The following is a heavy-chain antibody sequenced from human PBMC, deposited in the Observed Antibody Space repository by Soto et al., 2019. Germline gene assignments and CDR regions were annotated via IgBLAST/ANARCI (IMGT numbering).Heavy chain of an antibody. CDR2: IYYSGST. V-gene: IGHV4-39*01. D-gene: IGHD4-17*01. CDR1: GCSISSSSYY. J-gene: IGHJ5*02. CDR3: ASPTHLDYGNSGPLGGSAP. Sequence: SETLSLTCTFSGCSISSSSYYWGWIRQPPGKGLEWIGSIYYSGSTYYNPSLKSRVTISVDTSKNQFSLKLSSVTAADTAVYYCASPTHLDYGNSGPLGGSAPWGQGTLVPVSP.